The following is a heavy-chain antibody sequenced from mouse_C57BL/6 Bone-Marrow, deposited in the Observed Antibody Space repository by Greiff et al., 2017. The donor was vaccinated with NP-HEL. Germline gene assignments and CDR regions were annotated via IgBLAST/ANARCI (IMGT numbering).Heavy chain of an antibody. V-gene: IGHV6-3*01. J-gene: IGHJ1*03. Sequence: DVKLVESGGGLVQPGGSMKLSCVASGFTFSNYWMNWVRQSPEKGLEWVAQIRLKSDNYATHYAESVKGRFTISRDDSKSSVYLQMNNLRAEDTGFFYGTDVSEGWYWDVGGTGPPFPAPS. CDR2: IRLKSDNYAT. CDR1: GFTFSNYW. CDR3: TDVSEGWYWDV.